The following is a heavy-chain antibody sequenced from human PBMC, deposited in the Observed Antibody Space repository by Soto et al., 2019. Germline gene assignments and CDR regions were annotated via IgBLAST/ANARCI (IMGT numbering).Heavy chain of an antibody. CDR2: IFWDDEK. D-gene: IGHD6-19*01. Sequence: QITLKESGPALVRPTQTLTLTCTLSGVSLTTSGVRVGWIRQPPGKALEWLAIIFWDDEKHYSPSLESRLTITKDTSKNQVVLTMTNMDPVDTGTYFCAHRRVASSVWYDRFDPWGQGMLVTVSS. V-gene: IGHV2-5*02. J-gene: IGHJ5*02. CDR1: GVSLTTSGVR. CDR3: AHRRVASSVWYDRFDP.